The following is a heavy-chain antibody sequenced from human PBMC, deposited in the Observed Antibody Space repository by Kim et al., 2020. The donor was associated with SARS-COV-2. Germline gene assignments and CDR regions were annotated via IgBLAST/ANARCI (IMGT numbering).Heavy chain of an antibody. CDR1: GGSISSYY. Sequence: SETLSLTCTVSGGSISSYYWSWMRQPPGKGLEWIGYIYYSGSTNYNPSLKSRVTISVDTSKNQFSLKVSSVTAADTAVYYCARLLNSGYDSVDTINWFDPWGQGTLVTVSS. J-gene: IGHJ5*02. V-gene: IGHV4-59*08. D-gene: IGHD5-12*01. CDR2: IYYSGST. CDR3: ARLLNSGYDSVDTINWFDP.